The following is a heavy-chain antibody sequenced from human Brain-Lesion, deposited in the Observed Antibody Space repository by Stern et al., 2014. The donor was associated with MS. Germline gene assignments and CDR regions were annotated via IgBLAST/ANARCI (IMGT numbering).Heavy chain of an antibody. CDR1: GYIFTGYY. V-gene: IGHV1-2*02. CDR2: INPNNGGT. CDR3: ARDQRGITIFGVVTDYYYLGMDV. D-gene: IGHD3-3*01. J-gene: IGHJ6*02. Sequence: DQLVESGAEVKKPGASVKVSCKTSGYIFTGYYIHWVRQAPGKGLEWMAWINPNNGGTKYAQKFRGRVTMSRDTSISTAYVELSSLTSDDTAVYYCARDQRGITIFGVVTDYYYLGMDVWGQGTTVTVSS.